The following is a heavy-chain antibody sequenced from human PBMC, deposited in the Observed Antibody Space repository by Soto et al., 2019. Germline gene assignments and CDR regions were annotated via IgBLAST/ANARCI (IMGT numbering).Heavy chain of an antibody. D-gene: IGHD2-8*01. J-gene: IGHJ5*02. CDR1: GYTFINYD. Sequence: ASVKVSCKASGYTFINYDINWVRRAPGQGLEWVGWMNPDSGNTGYAQNFQGRVTMTGNTSISSVYMELSSLTSEDTAVYYCARRRGSNGWFDLWGQGTLVTVS. CDR3: ARRRGSNGWFDL. V-gene: IGHV1-8*01. CDR2: MNPDSGNT.